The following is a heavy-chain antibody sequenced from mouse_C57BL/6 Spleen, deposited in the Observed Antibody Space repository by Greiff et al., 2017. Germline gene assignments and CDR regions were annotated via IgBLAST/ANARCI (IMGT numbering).Heavy chain of an antibody. V-gene: IGHV5-17*01. J-gene: IGHJ4*01. Sequence: VQLQQSGGGLVKPGGSLKLSCAASGFTFSDYGMHWVRQAPEKGLEWVAYISSGSSTIYYADTVKGRFTISRDNAKNTLFLQMTSLRSEDTAMYYCARALLLSYAMDYWGQGTSVTVSS. CDR3: ARALLLSYAMDY. D-gene: IGHD1-1*02. CDR1: GFTFSDYG. CDR2: ISSGSSTI.